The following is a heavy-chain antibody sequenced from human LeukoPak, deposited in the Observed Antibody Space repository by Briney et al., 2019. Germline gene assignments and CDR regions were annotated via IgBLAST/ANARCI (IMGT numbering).Heavy chain of an antibody. V-gene: IGHV3-21*01. Sequence: GGSLRLSCAASGFAFSSYSMNWVRQAPGKGLEWVSSISSSSSYIYYADSVKGRFTISRDNAKNSLYLQMNSLRAEDTAVYYCARGVYCSGGSCYDPNFDYWGQGTLVTVSS. CDR2: ISSSSSYI. D-gene: IGHD2-15*01. CDR3: ARGVYCSGGSCYDPNFDY. CDR1: GFAFSSYS. J-gene: IGHJ4*02.